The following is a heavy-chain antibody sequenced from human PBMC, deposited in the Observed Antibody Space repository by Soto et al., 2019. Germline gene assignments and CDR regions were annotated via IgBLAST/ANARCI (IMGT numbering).Heavy chain of an antibody. V-gene: IGHV3-23*01. CDR2: ISGSGGST. CDR3: AKDYLYEPPYSSLDY. CDR1: GFTFSSYA. J-gene: IGHJ4*02. Sequence: GGSLRLSCAASGFTFSSYAMSWVRQAPGKGLEWVSAISGSGGSTYYADSVKGRLTISRDNSKNTLYLQMNSLRAEDTAVYYCAKDYLYEPPYSSLDYWGQGTLVTVSS. D-gene: IGHD6-13*01.